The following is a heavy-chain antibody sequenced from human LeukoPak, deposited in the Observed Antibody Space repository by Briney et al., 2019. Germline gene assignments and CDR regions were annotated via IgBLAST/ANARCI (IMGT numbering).Heavy chain of an antibody. V-gene: IGHV3-21*06. CDR3: ARDFFNLFARGAFDI. D-gene: IGHD3-10*02. CDR2: ISNSDTGSYI. J-gene: IGHJ3*02. Sequence: PGESLRLSCAASGFTFSSYSMNWVRQAPGKGLEWASSISNSDTGSYIYYADSVKGRFTISRDNAKNSLYLQMNSLRAEDTAVYYCARDFFNLFARGAFDIWGQGTMVTVSS. CDR1: GFTFSSYS.